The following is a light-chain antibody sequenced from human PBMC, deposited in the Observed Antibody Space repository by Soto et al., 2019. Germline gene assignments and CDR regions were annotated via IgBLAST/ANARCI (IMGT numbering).Light chain of an antibody. J-gene: IGLJ3*02. CDR1: SGHSSYA. Sequence: QLVLTQSPSASASLGASVKLTCTLSSGHSSYAIAWHQQQPEKGPRYLMRLNSDGSHSKGDGIPDRFSGSSSGADRYLTISSLQSEDEADYYCQTWGTGIGVFGGGTKLTVL. CDR3: QTWGTGIGV. V-gene: IGLV4-69*01. CDR2: LNSDGSH.